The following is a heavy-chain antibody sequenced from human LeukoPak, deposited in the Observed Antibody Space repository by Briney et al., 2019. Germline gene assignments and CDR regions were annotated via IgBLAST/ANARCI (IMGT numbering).Heavy chain of an antibody. Sequence: GGSLRLSCAASGFTFSSYGMHWVRQAPGKGLVWVAFIRYDGSNKYYADSVKGRFTISRDNSKNTLYLQMNSLRAEDTAVYFCGKDVTYYDSSGYYMVGAFDIWGQGTMVTVSS. V-gene: IGHV3-30*02. J-gene: IGHJ3*02. CDR1: GFTFSSYG. D-gene: IGHD3-22*01. CDR2: IRYDGSNK. CDR3: GKDVTYYDSSGYYMVGAFDI.